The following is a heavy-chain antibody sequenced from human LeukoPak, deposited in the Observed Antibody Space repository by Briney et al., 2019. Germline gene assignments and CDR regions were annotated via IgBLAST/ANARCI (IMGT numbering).Heavy chain of an antibody. J-gene: IGHJ4*02. V-gene: IGHV3-43D*04. CDR1: GFTFDDYA. D-gene: IGHD3-22*01. Sequence: GGSLRLSCAASGFTFDDYAMHWVRQAPGKGLEWVSLISWDGGSTYYADPVKGRFTISRDNSKNSLYLQMNSLRAEDTALYYCAKDSYSSGYYGYDYWGQGTLVTVSS. CDR2: ISWDGGST. CDR3: AKDSYSSGYYGYDY.